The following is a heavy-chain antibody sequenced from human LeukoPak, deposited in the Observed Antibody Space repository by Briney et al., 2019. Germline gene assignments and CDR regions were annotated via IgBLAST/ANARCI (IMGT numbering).Heavy chain of an antibody. Sequence: GRTLRLSCAASGFTFSSSGMHWVRQAPGKGLEWVAVSSYDGNNKYYADYADSVKGRFTISRDNSENTLYLQMNSLRSDDTAVYYCARDGVPGSYGYFWFDPWGQGTLVTVSS. CDR3: ARDGVPGSYGYFWFDP. V-gene: IGHV3-30*03. J-gene: IGHJ5*02. CDR1: GFTFSSSG. D-gene: IGHD5-18*01. CDR2: SSYDGNNK.